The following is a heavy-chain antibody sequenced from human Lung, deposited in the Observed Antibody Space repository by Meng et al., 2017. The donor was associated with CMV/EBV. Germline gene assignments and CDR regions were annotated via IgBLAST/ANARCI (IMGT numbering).Heavy chain of an antibody. CDR3: ARGGLSTALPEAPSSSSIDN. Sequence: SVXVSXXASGYTFTGYFMHWVRQAPGQGLEWMGWINPNSGGTNYAQKFQGRVIMTWDTSISSAYMQLSRLTSNDTAVFYCARGGLSTALPEAPSSSSIDNWGRDXLVTVSS. V-gene: IGHV1-2*02. CDR2: INPNSGGT. J-gene: IGHJ4*02. CDR1: GYTFTGYF. D-gene: IGHD2/OR15-2a*01.